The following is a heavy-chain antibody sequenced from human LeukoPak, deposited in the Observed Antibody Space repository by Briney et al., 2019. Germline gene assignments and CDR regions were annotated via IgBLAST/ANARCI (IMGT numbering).Heavy chain of an antibody. CDR2: IIPIFGIA. V-gene: IGHV1-69*13. D-gene: IGHD1-26*01. J-gene: IGHJ4*02. Sequence: SVKVSCKASGYTFTGYYMHWVRRAPGQGLEWMGGIIPIFGIANYAQKFQGRVTITADESTSTAYMELSSLRSEDTAVYYCARDSEGYFDYWGQGTLVTVSS. CDR3: ARDSEGYFDY. CDR1: GYTFTGYY.